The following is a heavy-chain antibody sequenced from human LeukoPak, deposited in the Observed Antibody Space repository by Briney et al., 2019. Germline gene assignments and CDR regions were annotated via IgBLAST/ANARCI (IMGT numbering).Heavy chain of an antibody. Sequence: QPGGSLRLSCAASGFTFSSYGMHWVRQAPGKGLEWAAVISYDGSNKYYADSVKGRFTISRDNSKNTLYLQMNSLRAEDTAVYYCARDSVPSSSGWYGALHWGQGTLVTVSS. J-gene: IGHJ1*01. CDR1: GFTFSSYG. V-gene: IGHV3-30*19. CDR2: ISYDGSNK. D-gene: IGHD6-19*01. CDR3: ARDSVPSSSGWYGALH.